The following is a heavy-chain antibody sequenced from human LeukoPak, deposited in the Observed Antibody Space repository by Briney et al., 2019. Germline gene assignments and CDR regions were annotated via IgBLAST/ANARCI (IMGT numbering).Heavy chain of an antibody. CDR2: ISRSVDTI. D-gene: IGHD1-7*01. V-gene: IGHV3-48*01. CDR1: GFTCGTYS. CDR3: AKDERNWNYNLASQTYD. J-gene: IGHJ4*02. Sequence: PGGSLRLSCAASGFTCGTYSMNWVRQAPGKGLEWVAYISRSVDTIYYADSVKGRFTISRDHAKNSICLQMNSLRAEDTAVYYCAKDERNWNYNLASQTYDWGQGTLVTVSS.